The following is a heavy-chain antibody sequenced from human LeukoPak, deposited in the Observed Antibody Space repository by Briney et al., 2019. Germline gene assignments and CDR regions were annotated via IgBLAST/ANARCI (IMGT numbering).Heavy chain of an antibody. V-gene: IGHV1-69*02. Sequence: SVKVSCKASGGTFSSYTISWVRQAPGQGLEWMGRIIPILGIANYAQKFQGRVTITADNSTSTAYMELSSLRSEDTAVYYCARVSRYCSSTSCPPALGYWGQGTLVTVSS. CDR3: ARVSRYCSSTSCPPALGY. D-gene: IGHD2-2*01. CDR2: IIPILGIA. J-gene: IGHJ4*02. CDR1: GGTFSSYT.